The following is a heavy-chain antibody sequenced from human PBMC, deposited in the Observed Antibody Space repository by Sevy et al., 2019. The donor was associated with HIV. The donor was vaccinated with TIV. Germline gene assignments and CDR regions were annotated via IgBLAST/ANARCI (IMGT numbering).Heavy chain of an antibody. V-gene: IGHV1-18*03. Sequence: ASVKVSCNASGYTFTSYGISWVRQAPGQGLEWMGWISAYNGNTNYAQKLQGRVTMTTDTSTSTAYMELRSLRSDDMAVYYCARVSGTAMVIQINYYYYGMDVWGQGTTVTVSS. CDR1: GYTFTSYG. J-gene: IGHJ6*02. D-gene: IGHD5-18*01. CDR3: ARVSGTAMVIQINYYYYGMDV. CDR2: ISAYNGNT.